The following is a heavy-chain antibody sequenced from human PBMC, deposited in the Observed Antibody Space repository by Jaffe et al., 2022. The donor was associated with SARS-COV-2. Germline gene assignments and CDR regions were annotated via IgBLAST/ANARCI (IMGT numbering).Heavy chain of an antibody. V-gene: IGHV3-30*18. J-gene: IGHJ3*02. CDR2: ISYDGSNK. CDR1: GFTFSSYG. D-gene: IGHD2-2*01. CDR3: AKGDLNIVVVPAAPGWDI. Sequence: QVQLVESGGGVVQPGRSLRLSCAASGFTFSSYGMHWVRQAPGKGLEWVAVISYDGSNKYYADSVKGRFTISRDNSKNTLYLQMNSLRAEDTAVYYCAKGDLNIVVVPAAPGWDIWGQGTMVTVSS.